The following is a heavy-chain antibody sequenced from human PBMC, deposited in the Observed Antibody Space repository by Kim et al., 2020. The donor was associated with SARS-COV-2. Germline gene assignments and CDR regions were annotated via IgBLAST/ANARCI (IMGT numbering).Heavy chain of an antibody. Sequence: SETLSLTCAVYGGSFSGYYWSWIRQPPGKGLEWIGEINHSGSTNYNPSLKSRVTISVDTSKNQFSLKLSSVTAADTAVYYCARERCSSTSCYKGGVYFQ. D-gene: IGHD2-2*02. J-gene: IGHJ1*01. V-gene: IGHV4-34*01. CDR3: ARERCSSTSCYKGGVYFQ. CDR2: INHSGST. CDR1: GGSFSGYY.